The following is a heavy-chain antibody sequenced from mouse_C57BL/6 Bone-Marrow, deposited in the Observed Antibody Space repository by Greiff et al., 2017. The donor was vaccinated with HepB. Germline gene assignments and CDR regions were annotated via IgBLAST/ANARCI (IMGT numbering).Heavy chain of an antibody. CDR2: INPDSSTI. D-gene: IGHD1-1*01. V-gene: IGHV4-1*01. J-gene: IGHJ4*01. CDR1: GIDFSRYW. CDR3: GRHNYYAAMDY. Sequence: EVQVVESGGGLVQPGGSLKLSCAASGIDFSRYWMSWVRRAPGKGLEWIGEINPDSSTINYAPSLKGKFIISRDNAKKTLYLQMSKVRSEDTALYYCGRHNYYAAMDYWGQGTSVTVSS.